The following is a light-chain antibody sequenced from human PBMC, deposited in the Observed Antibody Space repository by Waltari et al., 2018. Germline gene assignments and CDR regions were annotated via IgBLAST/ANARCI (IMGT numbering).Light chain of an antibody. V-gene: IGLV2-23*02. CDR3: CSYAGRGTYV. Sequence: QSALTQPASVSGTPGQSITIPCTGTTSCVGNYDLVPWYQQHPGKAPKLLICEVNKRPSGVSSRFSGSKSGNTASLTISGLQAEDEADYYCCSYAGRGTYVFGSGTKVTVL. CDR2: EVN. J-gene: IGLJ1*01. CDR1: TSCVGNYDL.